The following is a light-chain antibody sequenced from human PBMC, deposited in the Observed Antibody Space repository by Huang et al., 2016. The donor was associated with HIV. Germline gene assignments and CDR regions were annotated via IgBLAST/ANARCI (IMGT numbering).Light chain of an antibody. CDR2: VAS. J-gene: IGKJ1*01. V-gene: IGKV1-27*01. Sequence: DIQMTQSPSSLSAFVGDTVTITCRASQVIGNSLAWYQQKPGRPPKLLIYVASTFQSGVPSRFSGSGSGTDFTLTISNLQTEDIATYCCQKYDSAPRTFGQGTRV. CDR3: QKYDSAPRT. CDR1: QVIGNS.